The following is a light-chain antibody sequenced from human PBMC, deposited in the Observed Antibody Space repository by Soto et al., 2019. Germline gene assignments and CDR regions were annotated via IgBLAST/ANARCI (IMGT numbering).Light chain of an antibody. CDR3: QQSYRTPLN. V-gene: IGKV3-15*01. CDR1: QSVSSD. CDR2: GAS. J-gene: IGKJ4*01. Sequence: EIVITQPPATLSVSPGQRATLSCRASQSVSSDLAWYQQKPGQTPRLLIYGASTRAATIPARFSGSGSGTEFTLTISSLQSEDFATYYCQQSYRTPLNFGGGTKVDIK.